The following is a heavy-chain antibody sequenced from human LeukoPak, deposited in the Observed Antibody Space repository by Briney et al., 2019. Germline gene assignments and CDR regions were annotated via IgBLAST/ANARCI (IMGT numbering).Heavy chain of an antibody. CDR3: ARGLYSDTKAIDY. CDR2: ISGSGAGT. D-gene: IGHD6-13*01. CDR1: GFTFSSFA. V-gene: IGHV3-23*01. J-gene: IGHJ4*02. Sequence: GGSLRLSCAASGFTFSSFALSWVRHAPGKGLEWVSAISGSGAGTYYADSVKGRFTISRDNSKNTLYLQMNSLRAEDTAVYHCARGLYSDTKAIDYWGQGTLVTVSS.